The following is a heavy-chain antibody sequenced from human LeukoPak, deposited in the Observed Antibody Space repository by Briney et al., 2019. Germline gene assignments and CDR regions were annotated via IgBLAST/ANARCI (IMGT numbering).Heavy chain of an antibody. Sequence: SETLSLTCTVSSGSISSYYWSWNRQPAGKGLEWIGRIYTSGSTNYNPSLKSRVTMSVDMSKNQFSLKLSSVTAADTAVYYCARQGSYGDYMLVDYWGQGTRVTVSS. J-gene: IGHJ4*02. CDR3: ARQGSYGDYMLVDY. CDR2: IYTSGST. D-gene: IGHD4-17*01. V-gene: IGHV4-4*07. CDR1: SGSISSYY.